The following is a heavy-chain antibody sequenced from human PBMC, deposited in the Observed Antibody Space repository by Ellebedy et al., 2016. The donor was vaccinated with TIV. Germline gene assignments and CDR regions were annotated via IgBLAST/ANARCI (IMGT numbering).Heavy chain of an antibody. Sequence: GESLKISCAASGFTFRFYDMNWVRQVPGKGLEWVSYIDRGSRDLYYADSVKGRFTISRDNVKKSLYLQMNNLRAEDTALYYCAKRVDVAAINRDYFDYWGQGTLVTVST. CDR3: AKRVDVAAINRDYFDY. V-gene: IGHV3-48*01. J-gene: IGHJ4*02. D-gene: IGHD2-15*01. CDR1: GFTFRFYD. CDR2: IDRGSRDL.